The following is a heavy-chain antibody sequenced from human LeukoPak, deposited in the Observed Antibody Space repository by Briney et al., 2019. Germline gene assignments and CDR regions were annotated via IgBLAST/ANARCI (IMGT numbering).Heavy chain of an antibody. CDR2: IYYSGST. D-gene: IGHD3-9*01. V-gene: IGHV4-31*03. Sequence: PSETLSLTCTVSGGSISSGGYYWSWIRQHPGKGLEWIGYIYYSGSTYYNPSLKSRVTISVDTSKNQFSLKLSSVTAADTAVYYCARGRASRRGRVLTISPIDYWGQGTLVTVSS. CDR1: GGSISSGGYY. J-gene: IGHJ4*02. CDR3: ARGRASRRGRVLTISPIDY.